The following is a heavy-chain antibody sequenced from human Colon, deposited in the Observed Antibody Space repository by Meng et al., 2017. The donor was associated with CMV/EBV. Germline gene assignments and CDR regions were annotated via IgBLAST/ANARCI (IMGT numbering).Heavy chain of an antibody. Sequence: GESLKISCKTSGYSFTGFHMHWVRQAPGQGLEWMGWINPNSGGTMYAQKFQGRVTMTRDSSISTAYMELRRLGSDDTAVYYCASLPFPYCTTSTCYNSGDFWGQGTLVTVSS. J-gene: IGHJ4*02. CDR2: INPNSGGT. CDR1: GYSFTGFH. V-gene: IGHV1-2*02. D-gene: IGHD2-2*02. CDR3: ASLPFPYCTTSTCYNSGDF.